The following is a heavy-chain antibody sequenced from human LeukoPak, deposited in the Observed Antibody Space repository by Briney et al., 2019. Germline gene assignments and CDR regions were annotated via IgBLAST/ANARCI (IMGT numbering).Heavy chain of an antibody. CDR1: GFTFSSYS. CDR3: ARSGGNSVAGDY. Sequence: GGSLRLSCTASGFTFSSYSMNWVRQAPGKGLEWVSYIIRSSSTIYYAHSVTRRFTISRDNAKNSLYLQMNSLRDEDTAVYFCARSGGNSVAGDYWGQGTLVSVRS. D-gene: IGHD4-23*01. J-gene: IGHJ4*02. V-gene: IGHV3-48*02. CDR2: IIRSSSTI.